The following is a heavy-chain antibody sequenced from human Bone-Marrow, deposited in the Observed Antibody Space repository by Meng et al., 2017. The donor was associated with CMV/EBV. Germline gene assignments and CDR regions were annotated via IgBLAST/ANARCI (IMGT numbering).Heavy chain of an antibody. V-gene: IGHV1-69*05. J-gene: IGHJ2*01. CDR1: GGNFSRKV. D-gene: IGHD2-2*01. Sequence: SVKVSCKASGGNFSRKVISWVRQAPGQGLEWMGWIIPIFGTANYAQKFQGRVTITTDESTSTAYMELSSLRSEDTAVYYCARRYCSSTSCYPSYWYFDIWGRGTLVTVSS. CDR3: ARRYCSSTSCYPSYWYFDI. CDR2: IIPIFGTA.